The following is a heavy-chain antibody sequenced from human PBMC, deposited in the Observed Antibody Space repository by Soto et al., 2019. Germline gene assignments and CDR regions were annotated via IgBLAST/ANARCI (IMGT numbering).Heavy chain of an antibody. J-gene: IGHJ4*02. Sequence: EVQLVESGGSLIQPGGSLRLSCAASGFTVITNYVSWVRQAPGKGLEWVSVIYSGGNTYYADSVKGRFTISRDSSMNTVDPQMNSLRAEDTAVYFCARASGSRAFDNWGQGTLVTVSS. V-gene: IGHV3-53*01. D-gene: IGHD1-26*01. CDR1: GFTVITNY. CDR2: IYSGGNT. CDR3: ARASGSRAFDN.